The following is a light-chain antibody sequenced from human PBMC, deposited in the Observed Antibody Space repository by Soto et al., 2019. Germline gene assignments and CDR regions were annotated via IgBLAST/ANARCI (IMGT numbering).Light chain of an antibody. CDR3: SSYAGSNTYVV. CDR2: DVS. J-gene: IGLJ2*01. Sequence: QSVLTQPRSVSGSPGQSVTISCTGTSSDVGGSNSVSWYQQHPGKAPKLMIYDVSKRPSGVPDRFSGSKSGNTASLTISGLQAEDEADYYCSSYAGSNTYVVFGGGTKLTVL. CDR1: SSDVGGSNS. V-gene: IGLV2-11*01.